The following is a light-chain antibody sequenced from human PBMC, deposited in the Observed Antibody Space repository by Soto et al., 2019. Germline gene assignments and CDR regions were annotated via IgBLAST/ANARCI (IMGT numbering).Light chain of an antibody. Sequence: DIQMTQSPSSLSASVGDRVTITCRASQSISSYLNWYQQKPGRAPKLLIYAASSLQSGVTSRFSGSGSGTDFTLTISSLQPEDFATCYCQQSYSTPLTFGGGTKVDIK. CDR1: QSISSY. J-gene: IGKJ4*01. V-gene: IGKV1-39*01. CDR2: AAS. CDR3: QQSYSTPLT.